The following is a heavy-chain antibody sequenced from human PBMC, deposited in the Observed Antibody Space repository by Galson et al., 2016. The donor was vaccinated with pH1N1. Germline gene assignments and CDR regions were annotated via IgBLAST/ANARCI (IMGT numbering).Heavy chain of an antibody. CDR2: IKQDGSEK. Sequence: SLRLSCAASGFTFSSHWMSWVRQAPGKGLEWVAHIKQDGSEKYYADSVVGRFTVSHDNAKKSLFLQMDSLRGEDTAVYYCAREGATSHAYDVWGQGTMVTVSS. CDR1: GFTFSSHW. CDR3: AREGATSHAYDV. J-gene: IGHJ3*01. D-gene: IGHD5-24*01. V-gene: IGHV3-7*01.